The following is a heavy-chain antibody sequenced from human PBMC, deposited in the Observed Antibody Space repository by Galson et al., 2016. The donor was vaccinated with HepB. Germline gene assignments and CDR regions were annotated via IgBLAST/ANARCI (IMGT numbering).Heavy chain of an antibody. V-gene: IGHV3-23*01. D-gene: IGHD4/OR15-4a*01. Sequence: SLRLSCAASGFTFSTYAMTWVRQAPGKGLEWVSTISGSGGSTFSADSVKGRFTTSRDNSNNTLFLQMNSLSADDTAVYYCAQPHPPMTMVTPYVSWGQGTLVTVSS. CDR2: ISGSGGST. CDR3: AQPHPPMTMVTPYVS. CDR1: GFTFSTYA. J-gene: IGHJ5*02.